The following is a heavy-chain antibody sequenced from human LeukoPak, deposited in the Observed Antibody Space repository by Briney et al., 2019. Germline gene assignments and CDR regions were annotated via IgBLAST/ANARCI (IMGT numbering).Heavy chain of an antibody. CDR1: GLNFDDSP. CDR3: AKESGKFDY. CDR2: ISADGGST. V-gene: IGHV3-43*02. Sequence: PGGSLRLSCVASGLNFDDSPMHWVRQAPGKGLEWVSLISADGGSTFSADSVKGRFSISRDNSKNSLYLQMNSLRSGDTAMYYCAKESGKFDYWGQGTLVAVSS. J-gene: IGHJ4*02.